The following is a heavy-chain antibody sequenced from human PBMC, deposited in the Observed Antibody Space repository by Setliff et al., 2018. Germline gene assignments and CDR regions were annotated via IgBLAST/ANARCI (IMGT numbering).Heavy chain of an antibody. J-gene: IGHJ4*02. D-gene: IGHD3-16*01. Sequence: GGSLRLSCVASGFPFSSYSMNWVRQAPGKGLEWVSHIVPNSRTIYYADSVKGRFTISRDNAKNSLYMQMNSLRAEDTAVYYCARGGSPYYFDYWGQGTLVTVSS. CDR2: IVPNSRTI. V-gene: IGHV3-48*04. CDR1: GFPFSSYS. CDR3: ARGGSPYYFDY.